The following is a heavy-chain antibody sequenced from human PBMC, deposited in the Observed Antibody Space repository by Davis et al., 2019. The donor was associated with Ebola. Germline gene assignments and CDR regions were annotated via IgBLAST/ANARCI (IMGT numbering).Heavy chain of an antibody. Sequence: PGGSLRLSCEVSGFTFSNYAMGWVRQAPGKGLEWVSGISGSDGSTYDADSVRGRFTISRDNSKNTLYLQMDSLRAGDTAVYYCAKDHYFDSSDYDIDYWGQGTLVTVSS. CDR2: ISGSDGST. CDR3: AKDHYFDSSDYDIDY. D-gene: IGHD3-22*01. V-gene: IGHV3-23*01. J-gene: IGHJ4*02. CDR1: GFTFSNYA.